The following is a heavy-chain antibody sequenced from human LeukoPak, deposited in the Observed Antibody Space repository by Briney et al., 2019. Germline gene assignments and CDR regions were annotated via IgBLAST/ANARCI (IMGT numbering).Heavy chain of an antibody. CDR2: ISSSSSYI. V-gene: IGHV3-21*01. CDR1: GFTFSSYS. D-gene: IGHD6-13*01. J-gene: IGHJ4*02. CDR3: ARGGYSSSWYPIDY. Sequence: PGGSLRLSCAASGFTFSSYSMNWVRQAPGEGLEWVSSISSSSSYIYYADSVKGRFTISRDNAKNSLYLQMNSLRAEDTAVYYCARGGYSSSWYPIDYWGQGTLVTVSS.